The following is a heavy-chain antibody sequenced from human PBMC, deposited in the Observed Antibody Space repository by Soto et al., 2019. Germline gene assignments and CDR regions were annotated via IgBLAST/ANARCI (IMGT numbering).Heavy chain of an antibody. D-gene: IGHD3-22*01. V-gene: IGHV1-18*01. CDR3: ASDEDYYDSSAYSGY. Sequence: QVQLVQSGAEVKKPGASVKVSCKASGYTFTTYGISWVRQAPGQGLEWLGWISAYNANTNYAQKLQGRVTMTTDTSTRTAYMELRSLRSDDTAVYYCASDEDYYDSSAYSGYWGQGTLVTVSS. J-gene: IGHJ4*02. CDR2: ISAYNANT. CDR1: GYTFTTYG.